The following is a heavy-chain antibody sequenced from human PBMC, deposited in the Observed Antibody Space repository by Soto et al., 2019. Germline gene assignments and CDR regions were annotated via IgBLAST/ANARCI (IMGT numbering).Heavy chain of an antibody. Sequence: SETLSLTCAVSGVSISSGNWWTWVRQNPQRGLEYIGEIFHDGTANYYPSFERRVAISVDTSKNQFSLKPTSVTAADTAIYFCARLVYDTRLNYMYFDFWGQGALVTVS. CDR1: GVSISSGNW. CDR2: IFHDGTA. D-gene: IGHD3-10*01. CDR3: ARLVYDTRLNYMYFDF. J-gene: IGHJ4*02. V-gene: IGHV4-4*02.